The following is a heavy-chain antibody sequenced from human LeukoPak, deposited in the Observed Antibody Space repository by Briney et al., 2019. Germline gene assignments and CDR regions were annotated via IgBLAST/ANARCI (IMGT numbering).Heavy chain of an antibody. D-gene: IGHD2-15*01. J-gene: IGHJ4*02. CDR3: ARDEYCSADTCNYFDY. CDR2: VYHTGRT. CDR1: GYSIRRGHY. V-gene: IGHV4-38-2*02. Sequence: SETLSLTCAVSGYSIRRGHYWAWIRQSPGKGLEWIGSVYHTGRTYYNPSLKSRVTISVVTSKDQFSLRLTSVTAADTAVYYCARDEYCSADTCNYFDYWGQGILVTVSS.